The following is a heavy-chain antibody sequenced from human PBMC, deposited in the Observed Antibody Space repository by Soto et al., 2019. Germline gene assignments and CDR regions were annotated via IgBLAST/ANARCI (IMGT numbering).Heavy chain of an antibody. J-gene: IGHJ3*02. D-gene: IGHD3-3*01. CDR1: GYTLTELS. Sequence: GASVKVSCKVSGYTLTELSMHWVRQAPGKGLEWMGGFDPEDGETIYAQKFQGRVTMTEDTSTDTAYMELSSLRSEDTAVYYCATDLSITIFGVVTLDAFDIWGQGTMVTVPS. V-gene: IGHV1-24*01. CDR2: FDPEDGET. CDR3: ATDLSITIFGVVTLDAFDI.